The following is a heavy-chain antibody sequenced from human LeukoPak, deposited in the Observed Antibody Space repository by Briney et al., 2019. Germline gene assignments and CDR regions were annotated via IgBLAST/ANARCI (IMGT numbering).Heavy chain of an antibody. V-gene: IGHV4-34*01. Sequence: SETLSLTCGVFGGSFSGYYWTWLRQPPGKGLEWIGQINHRGSSHYNPSLRSRVTISVDTSKTQFSLKLTSVTAADTAVYYCARDVSTEWLLLNWGQGTLVTVSS. D-gene: IGHD3-22*01. CDR2: INHRGSS. CDR1: GGSFSGYY. J-gene: IGHJ4*02. CDR3: ARDVSTEWLLLN.